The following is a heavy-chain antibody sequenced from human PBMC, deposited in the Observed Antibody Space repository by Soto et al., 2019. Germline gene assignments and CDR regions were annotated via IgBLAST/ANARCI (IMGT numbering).Heavy chain of an antibody. CDR3: ASPNSSSWYHRLAFDY. J-gene: IGHJ4*02. Sequence: EVQLLESGGVLVQPGGSLRLSCAASGFTFSRYAMIWVRQSPGKGLEWVSAISGSGGSTYYADSVKGRFTISRDNSKNTLYLQMNSLRAEDTAVYYCASPNSSSWYHRLAFDYWGQGTLVTVSS. V-gene: IGHV3-23*01. D-gene: IGHD6-13*01. CDR2: ISGSGGST. CDR1: GFTFSRYA.